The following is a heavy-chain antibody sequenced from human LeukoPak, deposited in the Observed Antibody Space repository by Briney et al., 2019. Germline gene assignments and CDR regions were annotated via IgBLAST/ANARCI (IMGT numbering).Heavy chain of an antibody. CDR2: ISPHNGNR. J-gene: IGHJ4*02. CDR1: GYTFTRYG. CDR3: ARTGYGSGSDDFEF. Sequence: GASVKVSCKTSGYTFTRYGVSWVRQAPGQGLEWMGWISPHNGNRDYAQKFKDRVSMTTDTSTNTVYLELRSLRPDDTAMYYCARTGYGSGSDDFEFWGQGTLVTVSS. V-gene: IGHV1-18*01. D-gene: IGHD3-10*01.